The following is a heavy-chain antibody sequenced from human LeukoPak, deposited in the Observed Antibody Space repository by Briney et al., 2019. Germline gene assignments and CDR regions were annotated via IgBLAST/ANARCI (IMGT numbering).Heavy chain of an antibody. J-gene: IGHJ4*02. D-gene: IGHD3-3*01. CDR2: IYSGGST. Sequence: GGSLRLSCAASGFTFSTYSMNWLRLAPGKGLEWVSVIYSGGSTYYADSVKGRFTISRDNSKNTLYLQMNSLRAEDTAVYYCARGPSFGVVIHPSFDYWGQGTLVTVSS. CDR3: ARGPSFGVVIHPSFDY. V-gene: IGHV3-53*01. CDR1: GFTFSTYS.